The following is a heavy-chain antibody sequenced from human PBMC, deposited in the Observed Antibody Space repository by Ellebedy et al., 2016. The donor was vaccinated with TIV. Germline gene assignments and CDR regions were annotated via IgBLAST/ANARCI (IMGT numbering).Heavy chain of an antibody. D-gene: IGHD5-18*01. Sequence: SETLSLTCAVYGGSFSGYYWSWIRQPPGKGLEWIGEINHSGNTNYNPSLKSRVTISVDTSKHQFSLNLNSVTAADTAAYYCARGGTVSHGLWYFDYWGQGTLVTVSS. CDR3: ARGGTVSHGLWYFDY. J-gene: IGHJ4*02. CDR2: INHSGNT. CDR1: GGSFSGYY. V-gene: IGHV4-34*01.